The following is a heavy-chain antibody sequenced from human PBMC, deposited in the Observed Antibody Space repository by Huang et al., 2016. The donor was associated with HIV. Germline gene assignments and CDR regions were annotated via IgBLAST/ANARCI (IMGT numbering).Heavy chain of an antibody. V-gene: IGHV1-24*01. CDR2: VVAAEGET. J-gene: IGHJ4*02. CDR1: GYRLTELS. D-gene: IGHD3-22*01. CDR3: ATDRYDSSGYGLDY. Sequence: QVQLLQSGAEVKKPGASVKVSCKVSGYRLTELSMNWVRQAPGKGLEGMGGVVAAEGETTYAQKFKGRFTMTEDTSADTADMELSNLRSEDTAVYYCATDRYDSSGYGLDYWGQGTLVTISS.